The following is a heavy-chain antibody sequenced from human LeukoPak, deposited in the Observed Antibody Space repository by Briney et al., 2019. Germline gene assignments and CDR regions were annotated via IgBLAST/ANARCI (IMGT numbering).Heavy chain of an antibody. J-gene: IGHJ5*02. V-gene: IGHV3-21*01. D-gene: IGHD1-26*01. CDR1: GFTFSSYS. Sequence: RPGGSLRLSCAASGFTFSSYSMNWVRQAPGKGLEWVSSISSSSSYIYYADSVKGRFTFSRDNAKNSLYLQMNSLRAEDTAVYYCARRVGATNRFDPWGQGTVVTVSS. CDR3: ARRVGATNRFDP. CDR2: ISSSSSYI.